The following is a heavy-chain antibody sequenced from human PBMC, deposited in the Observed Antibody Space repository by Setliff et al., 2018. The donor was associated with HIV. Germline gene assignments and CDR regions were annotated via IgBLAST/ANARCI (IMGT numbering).Heavy chain of an antibody. J-gene: IGHJ2*01. CDR1: GGFISNHY. V-gene: IGHV4-59*11. CDR2: THYSGSS. CDR3: ARDVGLCGVDCWPYFYFDL. Sequence: PSETLSLTCTISGGFISNHYWNWIRQPPGKGLEWIGSTHYSGSSYYSPSLKGRVTISLDTSKNQFSLKLSSMTAADTAVYYCARDVGLCGVDCWPYFYFDLWGRGNLVTVSS. D-gene: IGHD2-21*02.